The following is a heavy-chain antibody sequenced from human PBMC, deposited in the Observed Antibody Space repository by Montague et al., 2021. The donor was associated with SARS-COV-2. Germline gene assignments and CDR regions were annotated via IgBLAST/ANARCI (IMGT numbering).Heavy chain of an antibody. CDR1: GESFSGYY. Sequence: SETLSLTCDVSGESFSGYYWNWIRQSPGKGLEWIGDINHSGSTNYNPSLKTRVTMSVDTSKNQFSLKLSSVTAADTAVYYCARGARQGYGYRLGSFDAWGQGTLVTVSS. CDR2: INHSGST. CDR3: ARGARQGYGYRLGSFDA. D-gene: IGHD5-18*01. V-gene: IGHV4-34*01. J-gene: IGHJ4*02.